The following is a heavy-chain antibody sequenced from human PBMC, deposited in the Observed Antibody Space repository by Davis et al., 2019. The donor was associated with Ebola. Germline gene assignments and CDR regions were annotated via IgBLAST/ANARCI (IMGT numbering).Heavy chain of an antibody. CDR1: GDSVSSGG. V-gene: IGHV6-1*01. D-gene: IGHD3-9*01. J-gene: IGHJ4*02. Sequence: HSQTLSLTCAISGDSVSSGGWNWIRQSPSRGLEWLGRTYYNSKWYNDYAVSVKSRITINPDTSKNQFSLHLNSVTPGDTAVYYCARGWLRTEFDYWGQGTLVTVSS. CDR3: ARGWLRTEFDY. CDR2: TYYNSKWYN.